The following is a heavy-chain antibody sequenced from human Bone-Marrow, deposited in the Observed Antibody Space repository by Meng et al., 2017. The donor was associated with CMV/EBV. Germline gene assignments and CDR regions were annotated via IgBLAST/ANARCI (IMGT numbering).Heavy chain of an antibody. Sequence: ASVKVSCKASGYTFTSYYMHWVRQAPGQGLEWMGIINPSGGSTSYAQKFQGRVTMTRDTSTSTVYMELSSLRSEDTAVYYCARGDGEYYDFWSGYYRRAEYFPHWGHGNLVNVSS. V-gene: IGHV1-46*01. J-gene: IGHJ1*01. CDR1: GYTFTSYY. CDR2: INPSGGST. CDR3: ARGDGEYYDFWSGYYRRAEYFPH. D-gene: IGHD3-3*01.